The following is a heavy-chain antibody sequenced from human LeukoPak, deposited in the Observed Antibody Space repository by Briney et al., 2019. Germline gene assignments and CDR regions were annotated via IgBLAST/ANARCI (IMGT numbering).Heavy chain of an antibody. Sequence: ASVKVSCKASGYTFTSYGISWVRQAPGQGLEGMGWISAYAQKFQGRVTMTTDTSTSTAYMELRSLRSDDTAVYYCARRFNYYDSSGYYEGFYFDYWGQGTLVTVSS. D-gene: IGHD3-22*01. CDR2: ISAY. V-gene: IGHV1-18*01. CDR3: ARRFNYYDSSGYYEGFYFDY. J-gene: IGHJ4*02. CDR1: GYTFTSYG.